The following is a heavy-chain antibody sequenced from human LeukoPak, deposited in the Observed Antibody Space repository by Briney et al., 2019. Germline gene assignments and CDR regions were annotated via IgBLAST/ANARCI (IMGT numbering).Heavy chain of an antibody. Sequence: PSQTLSLTCTVSGGSISSGSYYWSWIRQPPGKGLEWIGYIYYSGSTNYNPSLKSRVTISVDTSKNQFSLKLSSVTAADTAVYYCARGPYYWYFDLWGRGTLVTVSS. CDR3: ARGPYYWYFDL. J-gene: IGHJ2*01. CDR1: GGSISSGSYY. CDR2: IYYSGST. V-gene: IGHV4-61*01.